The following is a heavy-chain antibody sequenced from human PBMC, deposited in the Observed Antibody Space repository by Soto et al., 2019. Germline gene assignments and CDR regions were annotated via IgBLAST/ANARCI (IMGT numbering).Heavy chain of an antibody. D-gene: IGHD3-10*01. CDR1: GFSLTTSGGG. V-gene: IGHV2-5*02. J-gene: IGHJ4*02. Sequence: QITLKESGPTLVRPTQTLTLTCTFSGFSLTTSGGGVRWIRQPPGKALEWLAGIYWDDDKRYSSSLKSRLSITNDTSKNQVVLTMNNMDPVDTPTHYSAHNAYDGSGNNSFEDWGQGTLVTGSS. CDR2: IYWDDDK. CDR3: AHNAYDGSGNNSFED.